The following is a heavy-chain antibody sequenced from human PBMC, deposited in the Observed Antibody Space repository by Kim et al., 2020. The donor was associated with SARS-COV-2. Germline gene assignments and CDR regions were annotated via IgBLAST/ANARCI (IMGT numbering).Heavy chain of an antibody. Sequence: GGSLRLSCAASGFTFSSYSMNWVRQAPGKGLEWVSSISSSSSYIYYADSVKGRFTISRDNAKNSLYLQMNSLRAEDTAVYYCARPSIVGATDYFDYWGQGTLVTVSS. CDR3: ARPSIVGATDYFDY. D-gene: IGHD1-26*01. J-gene: IGHJ4*02. V-gene: IGHV3-21*01. CDR2: ISSSSSYI. CDR1: GFTFSSYS.